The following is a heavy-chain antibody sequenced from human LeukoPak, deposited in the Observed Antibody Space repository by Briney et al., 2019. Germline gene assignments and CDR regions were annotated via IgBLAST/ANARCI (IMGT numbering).Heavy chain of an antibody. CDR2: ISRGGDTI. D-gene: IGHD1-1*01. CDR1: GFIFSDYY. CDR3: ARDLNGWVDH. J-gene: IGHJ5*02. Sequence: GGSLRLSCAASGFIFSDYYMSWIRQAPGKGLEWISYISRGGDTIYYADSVKGRFTLSRDNAKDSLFLQMTNLRGEDTAIYYCARDLNGWVDHWGQGTLVTVSS. V-gene: IGHV3-11*01.